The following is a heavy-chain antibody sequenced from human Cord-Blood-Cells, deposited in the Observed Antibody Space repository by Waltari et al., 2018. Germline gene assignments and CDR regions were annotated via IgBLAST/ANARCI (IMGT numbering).Heavy chain of an antibody. CDR2: INHSGST. CDR1: GGSFSGYY. D-gene: IGHD7-27*01. V-gene: IGHV4-34*01. Sequence: QVQLQRWGAGLLKPSETLSLTCAVYGGSFSGYYWSWIRQPPGKGLEWIGEINHSGSTNYNPSLKSRVTISVDTSKNQFSLKLSSVTAADTAVYYCARGWGGHWYFDLWGRGTLVTVSS. J-gene: IGHJ2*01. CDR3: ARGWGGHWYFDL.